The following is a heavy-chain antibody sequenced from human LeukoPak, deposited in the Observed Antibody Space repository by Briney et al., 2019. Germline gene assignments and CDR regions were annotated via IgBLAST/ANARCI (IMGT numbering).Heavy chain of an antibody. Sequence: GGSLIFCKASGCCTFSYCTVYVRRQAPGKGLEWVAVIPYDGSITYCADSVKGRFTISRDNSKSTLYLQMISLHVADTAIYYCVRHIRGNSYGPAYWGPGTLVTVSS. CDR3: VRHIRGNSYGPAY. CDR1: CCTFSYCT. D-gene: IGHD5-18*01. V-gene: IGHV3-30-3*01. CDR2: IPYDGSIT. J-gene: IGHJ4*02.